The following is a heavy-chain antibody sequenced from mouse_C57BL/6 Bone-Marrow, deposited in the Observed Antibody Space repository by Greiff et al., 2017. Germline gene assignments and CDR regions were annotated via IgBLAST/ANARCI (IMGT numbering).Heavy chain of an antibody. D-gene: IGHD2-3*01. J-gene: IGHJ3*01. CDR1: GFTFSDYY. CDR2: ISNGGGST. V-gene: IGHV5-12*01. Sequence: EVKVEESGGGLVQPGGSLKLSCAASGFTFSDYYMYWVRQTPEKRLEWVAYISNGGGSTYYPDTVKGRFTISRDNAKNTLYLQMSRLKSEDTAMYYCARRASDGYPFAYWGQGTLVTVSA. CDR3: ARRASDGYPFAY.